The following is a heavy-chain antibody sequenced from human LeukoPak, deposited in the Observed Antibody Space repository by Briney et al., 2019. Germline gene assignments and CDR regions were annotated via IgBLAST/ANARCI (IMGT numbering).Heavy chain of an antibody. D-gene: IGHD3-10*01. CDR3: ARDTPHYGSGSYYH. Sequence: GGSLRLSCAASGFTFSSYSRNWVRQAPGKGLEWVSYISSSGSTIYYADSVKGRFTISRDNAKNSLYLQMNSLGDEDTAVYYCARDTPHYGSGSYYHWGQGTLVTVSS. V-gene: IGHV3-48*02. CDR2: ISSSGSTI. CDR1: GFTFSSYS. J-gene: IGHJ4*02.